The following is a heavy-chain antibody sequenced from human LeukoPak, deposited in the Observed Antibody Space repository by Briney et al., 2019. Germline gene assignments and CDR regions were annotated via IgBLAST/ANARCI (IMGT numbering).Heavy chain of an antibody. V-gene: IGHV4-39*01. Sequence: PSETLSLTCTVSGGSISSSSYYWGWIPQPPGKGLEWIVSIYYSGSTYYNPSLKSRVTISVDTSKNQFSLKLSSVTAADTAVYYCASRGEYYDYVWGSYRSPDYWGQGTLVTVSS. CDR2: IYYSGST. CDR3: ASRGEYYDYVWGSYRSPDY. D-gene: IGHD3-16*02. CDR1: GGSISSSSYY. J-gene: IGHJ4*02.